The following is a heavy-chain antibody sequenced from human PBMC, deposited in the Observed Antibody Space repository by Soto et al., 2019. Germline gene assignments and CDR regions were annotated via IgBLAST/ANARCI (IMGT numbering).Heavy chain of an antibody. Sequence: ASVKVSCKASGYTFTSYYMHWVRQAPGQGLEWMGIINPSGGSTSYAQKFQGRVTMTRDTSTSTVYMELSSLRSEDTAVYYCARAVERSRIRYYDSLTGYGWEYYGMDVWGQGTTVTVSS. J-gene: IGHJ6*02. D-gene: IGHD3-9*01. CDR3: ARAVERSRIRYYDSLTGYGWEYYGMDV. CDR1: GYTFTSYY. CDR2: INPSGGST. V-gene: IGHV1-46*01.